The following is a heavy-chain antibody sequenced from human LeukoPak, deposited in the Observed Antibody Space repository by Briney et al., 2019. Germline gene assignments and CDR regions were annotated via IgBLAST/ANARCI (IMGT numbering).Heavy chain of an antibody. CDR3: ARGFSSQSPFDY. D-gene: IGHD2/OR15-2a*01. Sequence: GGSLRLSCEGSAFIFSGHWMNWVRQTPGKGLEWVASIKEDGSERQYVDSVKGRFTISRDNAKNTLYLQMNSLRDEDTAVFYCARGFSSQSPFDYWGQGTLVTVSS. J-gene: IGHJ4*02. CDR1: AFIFSGHW. V-gene: IGHV3-7*01. CDR2: IKEDGSER.